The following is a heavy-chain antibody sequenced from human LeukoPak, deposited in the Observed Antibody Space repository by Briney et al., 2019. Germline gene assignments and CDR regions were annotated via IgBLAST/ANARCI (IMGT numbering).Heavy chain of an antibody. V-gene: IGHV3-20*04. CDR1: GFTFDDYG. D-gene: IGHD1-26*01. J-gene: IGHJ3*02. Sequence: GGSLRLSCAASGFTFDDYGMSWVRQALGKGLEWVSGINWNGGSTGYADSVKGRFTISRDNAKNSLYLRMNSLRAEDTALYYCARASSYLNWDDAFDIWGQETMVTVSS. CDR3: ARASSYLNWDDAFDI. CDR2: INWNGGST.